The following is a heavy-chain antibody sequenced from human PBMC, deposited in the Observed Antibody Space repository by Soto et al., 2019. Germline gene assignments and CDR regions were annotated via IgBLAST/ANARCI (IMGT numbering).Heavy chain of an antibody. CDR2: IYPGDSDT. J-gene: IGHJ4*02. CDR3: ARHYCSSTSCYAADFDY. CDR1: AYSFSIYW. D-gene: IGHD2-2*01. Sequence: GESLKISCEGSAYSFSIYWVAWVRQMPGKGLEFMGTIYPGDSDTRYSPYFKGQVTISADKSVNTAYLQWSSLKASDTAMYYCARHYCSSTSCYAADFDYWGQGTLVTVSS. V-gene: IGHV5-51*01.